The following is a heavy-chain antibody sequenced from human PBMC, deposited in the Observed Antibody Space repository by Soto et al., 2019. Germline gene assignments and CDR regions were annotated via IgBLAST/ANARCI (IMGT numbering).Heavy chain of an antibody. CDR3: ARDQVAAPEPSYYYYYGMDV. J-gene: IGHJ6*02. Sequence: GGSLRLSCAASGFTFSSYAMHWVRQAPGKGLEWVAVISYDGSNKYYADSVKGRFTISRDNSKNTLYLQMNSLRAEDTAVYYCARDQVAAPEPSYYYYYGMDVWGQGTTVTVSS. CDR1: GFTFSSYA. CDR2: ISYDGSNK. D-gene: IGHD2-15*01. V-gene: IGHV3-30-3*01.